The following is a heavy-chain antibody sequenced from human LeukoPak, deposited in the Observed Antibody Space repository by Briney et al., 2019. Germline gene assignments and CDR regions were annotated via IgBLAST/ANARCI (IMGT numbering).Heavy chain of an antibody. Sequence: SVKVSCKASGGTFSSYAISWVRQAPGQGLEWMGGITPIFGTANYAQKFQGRVTITADESTSTAYMELSSLRSEDTAVYYCARGAWELYYYYYMDVWGKGTTVTISS. J-gene: IGHJ6*03. CDR2: ITPIFGTA. CDR3: ARGAWELYYYYYMDV. V-gene: IGHV1-69*13. D-gene: IGHD1-26*01. CDR1: GGTFSSYA.